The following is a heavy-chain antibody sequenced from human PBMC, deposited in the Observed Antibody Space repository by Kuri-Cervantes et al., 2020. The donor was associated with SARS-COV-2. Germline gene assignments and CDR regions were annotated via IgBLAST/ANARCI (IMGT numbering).Heavy chain of an antibody. J-gene: IGHJ6*02. CDR1: GFTFSSYS. D-gene: IGHD2-15*01. Sequence: GESLKISCAASGFTFSSYSMNWVRQAPGKGLEWVSSISSSSSYIYYADSVKGRFTISRDNAKNSLYLQMSSLRAEDTAVYYCARDVGYCSGGSCSDYYGMDVWGQGTTVTVSS. CDR3: ARDVGYCSGGSCSDYYGMDV. CDR2: ISSSSSYI. V-gene: IGHV3-21*01.